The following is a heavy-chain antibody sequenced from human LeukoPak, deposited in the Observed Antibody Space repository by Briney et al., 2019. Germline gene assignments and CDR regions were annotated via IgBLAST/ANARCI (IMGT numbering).Heavy chain of an antibody. V-gene: IGHV4-59*01. CDR3: ASTMVRGFYYYGMDV. CDR1: GGSISSYY. CDR2: IYYSGST. J-gene: IGHJ6*02. D-gene: IGHD3-10*01. Sequence: SETLSLTCTVSGGSISSYYWSWIRQPPGKGLEWIGYIYYSGSTNYNPSLKSRVTISVDTSKNQFSLKLSSVTAADTAVYYCASTMVRGFYYYGMDVWGQGTTVTVSS.